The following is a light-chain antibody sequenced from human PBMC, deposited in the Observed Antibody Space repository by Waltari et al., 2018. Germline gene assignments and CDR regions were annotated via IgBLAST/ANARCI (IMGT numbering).Light chain of an antibody. CDR3: QQYYSSPLT. Sequence: DIVMTQSPDSLAVSLGERATINCKSSQTVLYNSNNANYLAWYQQKPGQSPKLLIHLASPRESGVPDRFSGSGSGTDFTLTISSLQAEDVAVYYCQQYYSSPLTFGGGTKVEIK. CDR1: QTVLYNSNNANY. CDR2: LAS. J-gene: IGKJ4*01. V-gene: IGKV4-1*01.